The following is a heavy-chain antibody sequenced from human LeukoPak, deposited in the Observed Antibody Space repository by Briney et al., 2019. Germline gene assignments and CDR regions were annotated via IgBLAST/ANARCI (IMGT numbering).Heavy chain of an antibody. J-gene: IGHJ4*02. CDR1: GFTFSSYA. D-gene: IGHD4-23*01. Sequence: GGSLRLSCAASGFTFSSYAMSWVRQAPGKGLEWVSAISGSGGSTYYADSVKGRFTISRDNSKNTLYLQMNSLRAEDTAVYYSAKLGNSNPLRLPFDYWGQGTLVTVSS. CDR3: AKLGNSNPLRLPFDY. CDR2: ISGSGGST. V-gene: IGHV3-23*01.